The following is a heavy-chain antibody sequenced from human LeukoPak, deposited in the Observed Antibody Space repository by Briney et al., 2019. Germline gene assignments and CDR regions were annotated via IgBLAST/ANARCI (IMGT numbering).Heavy chain of an antibody. V-gene: IGHV3-7*03. CDR2: IKQDGSEK. D-gene: IGHD3-22*01. Sequence: GGSLRLSCAASGFTFSSYWMSWVRQAPGKGLEWVANIKQDGSEKYYVDSVKGRFTISRDNAKNSLYLQMNSLRAEDTAVYYCARLKKAEYYYDSSGYYPHFDYWGQGTLVTVSS. CDR3: ARLKKAEYYYDSSGYYPHFDY. J-gene: IGHJ4*02. CDR1: GFTFSSYW.